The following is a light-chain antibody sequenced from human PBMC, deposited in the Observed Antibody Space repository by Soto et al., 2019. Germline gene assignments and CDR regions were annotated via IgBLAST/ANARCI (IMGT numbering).Light chain of an antibody. V-gene: IGKV1-5*03. CDR2: KAS. J-gene: IGKJ1*01. CDR3: QQYLT. CDR1: QSISSW. Sequence: DIEMTQSTSTLSASLGDRVTITCRASQSISSWLAWYQQKPGKAPKLLIYKASSLESGVPSMFSGRGAGTEFTLTISSLQPEDVATYCCQQYLTFGQGTKVDIK.